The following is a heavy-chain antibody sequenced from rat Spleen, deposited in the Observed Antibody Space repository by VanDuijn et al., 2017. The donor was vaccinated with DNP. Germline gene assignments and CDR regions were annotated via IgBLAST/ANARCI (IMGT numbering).Heavy chain of an antibody. D-gene: IGHD1-11*01. CDR1: GFTFSSFS. J-gene: IGHJ3*01. V-gene: IGHV5-46*01. CDR2: ISYDGGNT. Sequence: EVQLVESGGGLVQPGRSMKLSCAASGFTFSSFSMAWVRQSTKGLEWVASISYDGGNTYYRDSVKGRFTISRDNAKNTLYLQMNSLRSEDTATYYCARDREDHNWFAYWGQGTLVTVSS. CDR3: ARDREDHNWFAY.